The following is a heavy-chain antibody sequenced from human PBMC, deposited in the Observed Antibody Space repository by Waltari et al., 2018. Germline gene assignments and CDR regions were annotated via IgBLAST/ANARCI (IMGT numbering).Heavy chain of an antibody. V-gene: IGHV4-38-2*02. CDR1: GLYISNGYF. CDR3: ARERVDTGSNLWSPRNPRFDP. D-gene: IGHD1-26*01. J-gene: IGHJ5*02. CDR2: IYHSGAA. Sequence: QVLLHESGPGLVTPSETLSLTCTVSGLYISNGYFWAWIRQPPGKGLQWIGSIYHSGAAFYNSSLESRVTISVDTSKNQFSLEVNSLTAADTAVYYCARERVDTGSNLWSPRNPRFDPWGQGTLVTVSS.